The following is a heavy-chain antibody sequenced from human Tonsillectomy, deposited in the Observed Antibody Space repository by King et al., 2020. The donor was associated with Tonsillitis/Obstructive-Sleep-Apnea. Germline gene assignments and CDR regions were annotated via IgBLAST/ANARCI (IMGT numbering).Heavy chain of an antibody. CDR2: IYYTGST. CDR1: GGSVSSGDYY. D-gene: IGHD6-6*01. CDR3: ARVEYSSSGTQS. Sequence: VQLQESGPGLVKPSETLSLTCTVSGGSVSSGDYYWSWIRQPPGKGLEWIGYIYYTGSTNYNPSLKSRVTISLDTSKNQFSLKLSSVTAADTAVYYCARVEYSSSGTQSWGQGTLVTVSS. J-gene: IGHJ4*02. V-gene: IGHV4-61*08.